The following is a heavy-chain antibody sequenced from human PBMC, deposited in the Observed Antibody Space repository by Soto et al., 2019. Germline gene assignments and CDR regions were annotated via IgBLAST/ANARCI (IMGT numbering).Heavy chain of an antibody. CDR2: ISYDGSNK. D-gene: IGHD5-12*01. J-gene: IGHJ4*02. Sequence: QVQLVESGGGVVQPGRSLRLSCAASGFTFSSYGMHWVRQAPGKGLEWVAVISYDGSNKYYADSVKGRFTISRDNSQNTLYLQMNSLRAEDTAVYYCAPWGYGYWGQGTLVTVSS. CDR1: GFTFSSYG. V-gene: IGHV3-30*03. CDR3: APWGYGY.